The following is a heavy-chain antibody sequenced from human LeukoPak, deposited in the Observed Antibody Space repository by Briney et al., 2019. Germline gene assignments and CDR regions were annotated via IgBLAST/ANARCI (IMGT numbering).Heavy chain of an antibody. CDR3: ARGWHCSSTSCYRVGSGMDV. J-gene: IGHJ6*02. D-gene: IGHD2-2*02. V-gene: IGHV4-31*03. CDR1: GGSISSGGYY. Sequence: ASETLSLTCTVSGGSISSGGYYWSWIRQHPGKGLEWIGYIYYSGSTYYNPSLKSRVTISVDTSKNQFSLKLSSVTAADTAVYYCARGWHCSSTSCYRVGSGMDVWGQGTTVTVSS. CDR2: IYYSGST.